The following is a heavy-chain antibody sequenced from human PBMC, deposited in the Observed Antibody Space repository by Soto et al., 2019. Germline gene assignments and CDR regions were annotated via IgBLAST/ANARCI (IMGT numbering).Heavy chain of an antibody. CDR3: GGGAGRDIDY. Sequence: QVQLVESGGGVVQPGGSLRLSCAASGFTFSSYGMHWVRQAPGKGLEWVAVISYDGSNEYYADSVKGRFTISRDNSKNTLYLQMNSLTTEDTAVYYCGGGAGRDIDYWGQGTLVTVSS. CDR1: GFTFSSYG. V-gene: IGHV3-30*03. J-gene: IGHJ4*02. CDR2: ISYDGSNE. D-gene: IGHD3-10*01.